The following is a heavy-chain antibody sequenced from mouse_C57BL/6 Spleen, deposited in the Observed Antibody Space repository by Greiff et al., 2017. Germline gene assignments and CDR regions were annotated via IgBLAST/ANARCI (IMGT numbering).Heavy chain of an antibody. CDR3: ARAGYSMDY. CDR1: GYAFSSSW. D-gene: IGHD4-1*01. J-gene: IGHJ4*01. Sequence: VKLVESGPELVKPGASVKISCKASGYAFSSSWMNWVKQRPGTGLEWIGRIYPGDGDTNYNGKFKGKATLTADKSSSTAYMQLSSLTSEDSAVYFCARAGYSMDYWGQGTSVTVSS. V-gene: IGHV1-82*01. CDR2: IYPGDGDT.